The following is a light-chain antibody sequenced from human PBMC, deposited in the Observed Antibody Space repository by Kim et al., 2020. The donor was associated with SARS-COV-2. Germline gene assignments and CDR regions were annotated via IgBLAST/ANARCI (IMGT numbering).Light chain of an antibody. Sequence: QSALTQPASVSGSPGESITISCTGTSSDVGNYNFVSWYQHHPGKAPNLMIHEDTKRPSGVSNRFSGSKSGNTASLTISGLQAEDEADYYCFSYAGSSTYVFGTGTKVTVL. CDR3: FSYAGSSTYV. V-gene: IGLV2-23*01. J-gene: IGLJ1*01. CDR2: EDT. CDR1: SSDVGNYNF.